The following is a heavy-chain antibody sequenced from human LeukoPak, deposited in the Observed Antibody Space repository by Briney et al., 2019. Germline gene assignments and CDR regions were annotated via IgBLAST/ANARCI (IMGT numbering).Heavy chain of an antibody. V-gene: IGHV1-69*05. CDR2: IIPIFGTA. CDR3: ARARSTSRFSEFDY. CDR1: GGTFSSYA. J-gene: IGHJ4*02. D-gene: IGHD2-2*01. Sequence: ASVKVSCTASGGTFSSYAISWVRQAPGPGLEWMGRIIPIFGTANSAQKFHGKVTITTDESTSTAYMELHMLRFRDTAASYYARARSTSRFSEFDYWGQGTLVTVSS.